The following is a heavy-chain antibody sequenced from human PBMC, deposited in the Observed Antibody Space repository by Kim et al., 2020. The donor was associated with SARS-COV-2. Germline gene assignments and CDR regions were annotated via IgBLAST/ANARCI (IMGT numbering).Heavy chain of an antibody. Sequence: SETLSLTCTVSGGSISSYYWSWIRQPPGKGLEWIGYIYYSGSTHYNPSLKSRVTISVDTSKNQFSLKLSSVTAADTAVYYCARDPGDDYGDFDYWGQGTLVTVSS. D-gene: IGHD4-17*01. V-gene: IGHV4-59*01. CDR1: GGSISSYY. CDR3: ARDPGDDYGDFDY. J-gene: IGHJ4*02. CDR2: IYYSGST.